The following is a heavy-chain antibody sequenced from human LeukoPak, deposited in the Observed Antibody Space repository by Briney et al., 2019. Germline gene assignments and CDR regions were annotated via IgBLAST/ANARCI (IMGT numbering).Heavy chain of an antibody. CDR1: GFIFSSYT. D-gene: IGHD1-26*01. V-gene: IGHV3-48*04. CDR3: ARRGYHDYSGFDY. Sequence: PGGSLRLSCAASGFIFSSYTMNWVRQAPGRGLEWVSYIGSSSTTIYYADSVKGRFTISRDNSKNSLYLQMKSLRAEDTALYYCARRGYHDYSGFDYWGQGTLVTVSS. CDR2: IGSSSTTI. J-gene: IGHJ4*02.